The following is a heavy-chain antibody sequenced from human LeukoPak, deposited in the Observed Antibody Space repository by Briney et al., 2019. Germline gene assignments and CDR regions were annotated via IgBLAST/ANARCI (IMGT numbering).Heavy chain of an antibody. Sequence: SQTLSLTCTVSGGSISSGSYYWSWIRQPAGKGLEWIGRIYISGSTSYSPSLKSRVTISVDTSKNQFSLKLSSVSAADTAVYYCARGGYSDSQGSRDAFDIWGQGTLITVSS. J-gene: IGHJ3*02. CDR2: IYISGST. V-gene: IGHV4-61*02. D-gene: IGHD3-22*01. CDR3: ARGGYSDSQGSRDAFDI. CDR1: GGSISSGSYY.